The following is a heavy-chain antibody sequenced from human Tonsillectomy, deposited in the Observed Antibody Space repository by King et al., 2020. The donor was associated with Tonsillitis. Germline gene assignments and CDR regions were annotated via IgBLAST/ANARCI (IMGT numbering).Heavy chain of an antibody. CDR3: AKGILRFLEWFSYYYYGMDV. Sequence: QLVQSGGGVVQPGRSLRLSCAASGFTFSSYGMHWVRQAPGKGLEWVAVISYDGSNKYYADSVKGRFTISRDNSKKTLYLQKNSLGAEDTAVYYCAKGILRFLEWFSYYYYGMDVWGQGTTVTVSS. CDR1: GFTFSSYG. CDR2: ISYDGSNK. V-gene: IGHV3-30*18. D-gene: IGHD3-3*01. J-gene: IGHJ6*02.